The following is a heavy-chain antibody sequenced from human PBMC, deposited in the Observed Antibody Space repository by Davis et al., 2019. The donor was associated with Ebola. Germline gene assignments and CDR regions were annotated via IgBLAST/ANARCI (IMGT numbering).Heavy chain of an antibody. V-gene: IGHV1-2*06. CDR2: INPKSGGT. CDR3: AREPIVVVATTTGYYYYGLDV. D-gene: IGHD2-15*01. CDR1: GYTFTDYY. J-gene: IGHJ6*02. Sequence: AASVKVSCKASGYTFTDYYMHWVRQAPGQGLEWMGRINPKSGGTNYAQKFQGRVTMTRDTSTSTVYMELSSLRSEDTAVYYCAREPIVVVATTTGYYYYGLDVWGQGTTVTVSS.